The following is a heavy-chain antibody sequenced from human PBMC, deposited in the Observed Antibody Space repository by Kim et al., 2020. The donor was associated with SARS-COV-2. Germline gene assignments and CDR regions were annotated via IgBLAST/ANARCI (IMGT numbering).Heavy chain of an antibody. Sequence: GGSLRLSCAASGFTFSSYGMHWVRQAPGKGLEWVAVISYDGSNKYYADSVKGRFTISRDNSKNTLYLQMNSLRAEDTAVYYCATVRLNWNYDYWGQGTLVTVSS. CDR3: ATVRLNWNYDY. CDR2: ISYDGSNK. J-gene: IGHJ4*02. CDR1: GFTFSSYG. D-gene: IGHD1-7*01. V-gene: IGHV3-30*03.